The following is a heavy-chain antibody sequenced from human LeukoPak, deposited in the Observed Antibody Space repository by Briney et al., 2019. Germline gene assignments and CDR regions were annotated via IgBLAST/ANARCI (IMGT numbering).Heavy chain of an antibody. D-gene: IGHD3-10*01. CDR3: ARDQGFAAFDI. J-gene: IGHJ3*02. V-gene: IGHV4-59*12. CDR2: IYYSGST. CDR1: GGSISSYY. Sequence: PSETLSLTCTVSGGSISSYYWSWIRQPPGKGLEWIGYIYYSGSTNYNPPLKSRVTISVDTSKNQFSLKLSSVTAADTAVYYCARDQGFAAFDIWGQGTMVTVSS.